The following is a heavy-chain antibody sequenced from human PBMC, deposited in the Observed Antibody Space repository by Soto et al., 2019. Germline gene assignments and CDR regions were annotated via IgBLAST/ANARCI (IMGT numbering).Heavy chain of an antibody. V-gene: IGHV1-18*04. CDR1: GYTFISYG. CDR2: ISAYNGDT. J-gene: IGHJ4*02. D-gene: IGHD2-2*02. Sequence: QVQLVQSGAEVKKPGASVKVSCKASGYTFISYGISWVRQAPGQGLEWMGWISAYNGDTNYAQKLQGRVTMTTDTSTSTACMELRSLRSDDTAVYYCARYQCSSSSCYTFFFDYWGQGTLVTVSS. CDR3: ARYQCSSSSCYTFFFDY.